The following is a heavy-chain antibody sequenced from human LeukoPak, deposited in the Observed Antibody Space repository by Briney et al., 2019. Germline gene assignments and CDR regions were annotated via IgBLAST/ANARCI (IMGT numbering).Heavy chain of an antibody. Sequence: ASVTVSCKASGYTFTTYDINWVRQATGQGLEWMGWMNPQSGNTGYAQKFQGRVTMTRDTSTRTAYMELSSLKSEDTAVYYCARVKGSSSWALLFEYWGQGTLVTVSS. J-gene: IGHJ4*02. CDR2: MNPQSGNT. CDR1: GYTFTTYD. V-gene: IGHV1-8*01. CDR3: ARVKGSSSWALLFEY. D-gene: IGHD6-13*01.